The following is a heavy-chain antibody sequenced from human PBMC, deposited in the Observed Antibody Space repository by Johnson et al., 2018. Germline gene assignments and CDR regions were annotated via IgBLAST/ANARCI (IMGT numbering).Heavy chain of an antibody. CDR1: GFTFTNSA. D-gene: IGHD1-26*01. V-gene: IGHV1-58*01. Sequence: QLVESGPEVKKPGTSVKVSCKASGFTFTNSAVQWVRQARGQRLEWIGWIVVGSGNTKYAQKSQERVTISREMYTSTADMELSSLRSEEPAIYYCAADSRSWQPSGSDAFDIWGQGTMVTVSS. CDR3: AADSRSWQPSGSDAFDI. CDR2: IVVGSGNT. J-gene: IGHJ3*02.